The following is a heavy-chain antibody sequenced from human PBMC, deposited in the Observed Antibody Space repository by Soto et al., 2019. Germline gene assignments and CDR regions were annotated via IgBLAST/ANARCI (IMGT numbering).Heavy chain of an antibody. Sequence: QVQLVQSGAEVKKPGASVKVSCKASGYTFTSYGISWVRQAPGQGLEWMGWISAYNGNTNYAQKLNDRDTMTTDTSTSAAYRELRSLSSDDTAVYYCARDLDDRWGGARYYYGMDVWGQGTKVTVSS. CDR1: GYTFTSYG. CDR2: ISAYNGNT. V-gene: IGHV1-18*01. D-gene: IGHD3-10*01. CDR3: ARDLDDRWGGARYYYGMDV. J-gene: IGHJ6*02.